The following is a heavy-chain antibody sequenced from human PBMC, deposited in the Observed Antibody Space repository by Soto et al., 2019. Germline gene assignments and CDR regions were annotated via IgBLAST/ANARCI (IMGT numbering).Heavy chain of an antibody. Sequence: PRGSLILACAVSQFTCGDHYMDCVRQAPEKGLEWVGRIRNKAHSYSTTYAASVKGRFTFSRDDSKNSVYLQMNSLKTEDTAVYYCFRTIQPGQTTHLDYWAQRTFVPVSS. CDR2: IRNKAHSYST. CDR3: FRTIQPGQTTHLDY. CDR1: QFTCGDHY. D-gene: IGHD5-18*01. V-gene: IGHV3-72*01. J-gene: IGHJ4*02.